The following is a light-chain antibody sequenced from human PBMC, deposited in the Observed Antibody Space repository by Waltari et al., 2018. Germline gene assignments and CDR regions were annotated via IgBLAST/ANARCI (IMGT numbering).Light chain of an antibody. CDR2: DAS. Sequence: EIVLTQSPATLSLSQGERAPLSCRASQSVDTYLACYQQKPGQAPRLLIYDASNRATGIPARFSGSGSGTDFTLTISSLEPEDFAVYYCRQRSNWVTFGGGTKVEIK. CDR3: RQRSNWVT. CDR1: QSVDTY. J-gene: IGKJ4*01. V-gene: IGKV3-11*01.